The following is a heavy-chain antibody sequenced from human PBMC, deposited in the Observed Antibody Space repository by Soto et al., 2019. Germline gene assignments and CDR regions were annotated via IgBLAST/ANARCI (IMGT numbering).Heavy chain of an antibody. Sequence: EVQLVESGGGLVKPGGSLRLSCAASGFSFSTYSINWVRQAPGKGLEWVSSISSSSNHVYYADSVKGRFTISRDNANNSLYLQMNSLRAEDTAVYYCARDLPLYTGVFDMWGQGTMVTVSS. CDR1: GFSFSTYS. V-gene: IGHV3-21*01. CDR2: ISSSSNHV. D-gene: IGHD2-2*02. CDR3: ARDLPLYTGVFDM. J-gene: IGHJ3*02.